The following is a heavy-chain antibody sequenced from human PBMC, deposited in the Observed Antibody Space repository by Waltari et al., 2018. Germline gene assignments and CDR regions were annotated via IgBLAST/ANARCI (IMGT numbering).Heavy chain of an antibody. V-gene: IGHV3-48*01. Sequence: EVQLVEYGGGLVQPGGSLRLSCAASGFTFSSYSMNWVRQAPGKGLEWVSYISSSSRTIYYADAVKGRFNISRDNAKNSLYLQMNSLRAEDTALYYCARDRIAAPGLFDYWGQGTLVTVSS. CDR3: ARDRIAAPGLFDY. J-gene: IGHJ4*02. D-gene: IGHD6-6*01. CDR2: ISSSSRTI. CDR1: GFTFSSYS.